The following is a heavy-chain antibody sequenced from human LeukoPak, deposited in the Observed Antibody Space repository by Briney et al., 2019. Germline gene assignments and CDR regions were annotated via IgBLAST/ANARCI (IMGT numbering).Heavy chain of an antibody. D-gene: IGHD2-21*02. J-gene: IGHJ5*02. CDR1: GYTFVIYG. V-gene: IGHV1-18*01. CDR3: ARDYCTRGGDCYKEDLFDP. CDR2: ISPYDGDT. Sequence: ASVTVSCKASGYTFVIYGISWVRQAPGQGLEWMAWISPYDGDTNYAQKFEGRVTMTTETSTNTAYMELRSLRSDDTAIYYCARDYCTRGGDCYKEDLFDPWGQGTLVTVSA.